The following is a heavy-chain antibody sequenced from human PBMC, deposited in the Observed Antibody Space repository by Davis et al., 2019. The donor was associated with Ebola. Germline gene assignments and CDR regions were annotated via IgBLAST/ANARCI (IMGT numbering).Heavy chain of an antibody. CDR1: GYTFTSYY. D-gene: IGHD4-17*01. V-gene: IGHV1-46*01. CDR2: INPSGGST. J-gene: IGHJ6*02. CDR3: AREAGDYVLYYYGMDV. Sequence: ASVKVSCKASGYTFTSYYMHWVRQAPGQGLEWMGIINPSGGSTSYAQKFQGRVTMTRDTSTSTAYMELRSLRSDDTAVYYCAREAGDYVLYYYGMDVWGQGTTVTVSS.